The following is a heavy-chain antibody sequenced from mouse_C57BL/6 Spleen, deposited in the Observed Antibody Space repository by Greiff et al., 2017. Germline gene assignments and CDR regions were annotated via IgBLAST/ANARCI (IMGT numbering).Heavy chain of an antibody. J-gene: IGHJ1*03. CDR1: GYTFTSYW. Sequence: QVQLQQPGAELVMPGASVKLSCKASGYTFTSYWMHWVKQRPGQGLEWIGEIDPSDSYTNYNQKFKGKSTLTVDKSSSTAYMQLSSLTSEDSAVYYCARGGSSCGCFDVWGTGTTVTVSS. D-gene: IGHD1-1*01. V-gene: IGHV1-69*01. CDR3: ARGGSSCGCFDV. CDR2: IDPSDSYT.